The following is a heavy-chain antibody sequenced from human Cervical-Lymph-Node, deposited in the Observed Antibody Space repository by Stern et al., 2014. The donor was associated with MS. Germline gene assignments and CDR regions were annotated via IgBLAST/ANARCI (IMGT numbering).Heavy chain of an antibody. CDR2: ISSSSSYI. CDR3: ARDRGSGWPFDY. D-gene: IGHD6-19*01. Sequence: VQLVQSGGGLVKPGGSLRLSCAASGFTFSSYSMNWVRQAPGKGLEWVSSISSSSSYIYYADSVKGRFTISRDNAKNSLYLQMNSLRAEDTAVYYCARDRGSGWPFDYWGQGTLVTVSS. CDR1: GFTFSSYS. J-gene: IGHJ4*02. V-gene: IGHV3-21*01.